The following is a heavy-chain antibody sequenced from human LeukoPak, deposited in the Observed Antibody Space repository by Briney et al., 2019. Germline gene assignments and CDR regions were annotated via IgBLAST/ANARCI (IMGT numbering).Heavy chain of an antibody. J-gene: IGHJ4*02. D-gene: IGHD2-2*01. CDR3: AKDARVYCSSTSRHRFDY. CDR1: GFTFSSYG. CDR2: IRYDGSNK. V-gene: IGHV3-30*02. Sequence: GGSLRLSCAASGFTFSSYGMHWVRQAPGKGLEWVAFIRYDGSNKYYADSVKGRFTISRDNSKNTLYLQMNSLRAEDTAVYYCAKDARVYCSSTSRHRFDYWGQGTLVTVSS.